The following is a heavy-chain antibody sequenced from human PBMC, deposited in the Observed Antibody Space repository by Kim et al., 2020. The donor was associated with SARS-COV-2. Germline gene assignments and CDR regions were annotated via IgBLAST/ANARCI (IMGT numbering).Heavy chain of an antibody. CDR3: ARDRRVGPTNLDY. CDR2: ISDYNVNT. D-gene: IGHD1-26*01. V-gene: IGHV1-18*01. J-gene: IGHJ4*02. CDR1: GYTFNSHG. Sequence: ASVKVSCKASGYTFNSHGISWVRQAPGQGLEWMGWISDYNVNTKYAQKLQGRVTLTTDTSTSTAYMELRSLRSDDTAVYYCARDRRVGPTNLDYWGQGTLVTVSS.